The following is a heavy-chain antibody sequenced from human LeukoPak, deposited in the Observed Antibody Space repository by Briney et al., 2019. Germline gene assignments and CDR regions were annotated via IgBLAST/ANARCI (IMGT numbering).Heavy chain of an antibody. J-gene: IGHJ6*03. Sequence: SETLSLTCAVYGGSSSGYYWSWVRQPPGKGLEWIGEINHSGSTNYNPSLKSRVTISVDKSKNQFSLKLSSVTAADTAAYYCARIRGFGADYYCYYMDVWGKGTTVTVSS. V-gene: IGHV4-34*01. D-gene: IGHD3-10*01. CDR3: ARIRGFGADYYCYYMDV. CDR2: INHSGST. CDR1: GGSSSGYY.